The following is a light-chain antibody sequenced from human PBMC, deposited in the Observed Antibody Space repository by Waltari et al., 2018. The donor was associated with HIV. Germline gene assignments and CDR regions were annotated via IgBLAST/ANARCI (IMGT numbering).Light chain of an antibody. CDR2: DNN. J-gene: IGLJ2*01. CDR3: GTWDSSLSAGGV. Sequence: QSVLTQPPSVSAAPGQKVTISCSGSSSNIGNNYVSWSQQHPGTAPKLLIYDNNKRPSGIPDRFSGSKSGTSATLGITGLQTGDEADYYCGTWDSSLSAGGVFGGGTKLTVL. CDR1: SSNIGNNY. V-gene: IGLV1-51*01.